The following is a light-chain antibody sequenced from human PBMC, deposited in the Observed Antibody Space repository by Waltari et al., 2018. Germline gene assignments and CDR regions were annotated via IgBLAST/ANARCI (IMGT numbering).Light chain of an antibody. CDR3: QQDYSLPLT. CDR1: QSLLSRSNNKNY. J-gene: IGKJ4*01. CDR2: WAS. Sequence: DIVMTQSPDSLAVSLGERATINCKSSQSLLSRSNNKNYLAWYRQKPGQPPKLLIYWASTRESGVPDRFSGSGSGADFTLTISSLQAEDVAVYYCQQDYSLPLTFGGGTKGEI. V-gene: IGKV4-1*01.